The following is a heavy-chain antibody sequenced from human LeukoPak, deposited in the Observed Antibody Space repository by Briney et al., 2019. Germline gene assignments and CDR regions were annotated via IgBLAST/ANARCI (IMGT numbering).Heavy chain of an antibody. J-gene: IGHJ4*02. V-gene: IGHV4-39*01. D-gene: IGHD6-13*01. Sequence: SETLSLTCTVSGGSISSSSYFWGWIRQPPGKGLEWIGSIYYSGSTYYNPSLKSRVTISVDTSKNQFSLKLSSVTAADTAVYYCARQQSWYRAGYFDYRGQGTLVTVSS. CDR2: IYYSGST. CDR1: GGSISSSSYF. CDR3: ARQQSWYRAGYFDY.